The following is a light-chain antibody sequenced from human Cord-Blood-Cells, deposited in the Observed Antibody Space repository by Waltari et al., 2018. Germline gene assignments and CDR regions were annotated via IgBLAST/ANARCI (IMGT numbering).Light chain of an antibody. CDR1: QSISSY. CDR2: AAS. J-gene: IGKJ1*01. Sequence: IQMTQSTSSLSASVGDRVTITCRASQSISSYFNWYQQKQRKPRKLLIYAASSSQSGVTSRFSGSESGTDVTLSVSSLQPEDFATYYCQQSYSTPRTFGQGTKVEIK. V-gene: IGKV1-39*01. CDR3: QQSYSTPRT.